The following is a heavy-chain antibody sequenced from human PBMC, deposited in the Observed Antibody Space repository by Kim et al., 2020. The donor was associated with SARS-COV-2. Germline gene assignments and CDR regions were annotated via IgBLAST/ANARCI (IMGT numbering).Heavy chain of an antibody. V-gene: IGHV1-18*01. D-gene: IGHD2-2*02. CDR1: GYNFAKHG. Sequence: ASVKVSCKASGYNFAKHGISWVRQVPGQGFEWMGWISGYNGDTNYALKFEDRVTMTTDTTTNTVYMELRSLKSDDTAMYYYARDTGDVAVPSGLPEVQGWFDPWGQGTLVTVSS. CDR2: ISGYNGDT. CDR3: ARDTGDVAVPSGLPEVQGWFDP. J-gene: IGHJ5*02.